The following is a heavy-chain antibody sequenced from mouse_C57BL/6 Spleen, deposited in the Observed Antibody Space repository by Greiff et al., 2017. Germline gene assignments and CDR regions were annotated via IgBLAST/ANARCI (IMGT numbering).Heavy chain of an antibody. CDR3: ARDERGSIALDY. CDR1: GYSITSGYY. Sequence: VQLKESGPGLVKPSQSLSLTCSVTGYSITSGYYWYWIRQFPGNKLEWMGYISYDGSNNYNPSLKNRISITRDTSKNQFFLKLNSVTTEDTATYDCARDERGSIALDYWGQGTTLTVSS. CDR2: ISYDGSN. V-gene: IGHV3-6*01. D-gene: IGHD2-3*01. J-gene: IGHJ2*01.